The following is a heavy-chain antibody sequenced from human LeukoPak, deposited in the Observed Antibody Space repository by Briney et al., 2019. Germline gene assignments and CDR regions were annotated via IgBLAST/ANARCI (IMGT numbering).Heavy chain of an antibody. CDR2: IYPSDSDT. CDR1: GYSFTSYW. D-gene: IGHD1-1*01. J-gene: IGHJ4*02. Sequence: GESLKISCKTSGYSFTSYWSGWVRQMPGKGLEWMGIIYPSDSDTRYSPSFQGQVTISANRSITTAYLQWSSLKASDTAIYYCARRLKISQGGTTDYWGQGTLVTVSS. CDR3: ARRLKISQGGTTDY. V-gene: IGHV5-51*01.